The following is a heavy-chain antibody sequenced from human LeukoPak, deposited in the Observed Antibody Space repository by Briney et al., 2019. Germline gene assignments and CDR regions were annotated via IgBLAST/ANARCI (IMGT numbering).Heavy chain of an antibody. V-gene: IGHV3-30*04. CDR1: GFTFNNYA. CDR3: ARDASGSASYYYYGMDV. Sequence: GRSLRLSCAASGFTFNNYALHWVRQAPGKGLEWLAVISYDGSNQYYADSVRGRFTISRDNSKNTLSVQMSSLRAEDTAVYFCARDASGSASYYYYGMDVWGRGTTVTVSS. J-gene: IGHJ6*02. CDR2: ISYDGSNQ.